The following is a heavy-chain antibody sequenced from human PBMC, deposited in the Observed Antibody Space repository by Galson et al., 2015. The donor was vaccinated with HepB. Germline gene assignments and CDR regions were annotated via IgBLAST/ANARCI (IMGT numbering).Heavy chain of an antibody. J-gene: IGHJ4*02. V-gene: IGHV3-30*04. CDR2: LSSNEKNI. Sequence: SLRLSCAASGSDVSAFAMHWVRQTPGKGLGWVAVLSSNEKNIYYADSVRGRFTISRDNSKDTLYLQMNSLRAEDTAVYYCARTFYFDYWGQGTPVTVSS. CDR3: ARTFYFDY. CDR1: GSDVSAFA.